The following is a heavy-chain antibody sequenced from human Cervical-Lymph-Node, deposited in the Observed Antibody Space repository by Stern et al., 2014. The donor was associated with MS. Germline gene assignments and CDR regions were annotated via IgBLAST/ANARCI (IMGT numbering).Heavy chain of an antibody. D-gene: IGHD3-3*01. V-gene: IGHV3-9*01. J-gene: IGHJ4*02. CDR3: AKAPNYDFWSGYWRD. CDR1: GFTFDDYA. CDR2: ISWNSGSI. Sequence: EVQLVESGGGLVQPGRSLRLSCAASGFTFDDYAMHWVRQAPGKGLGWVSGISWNSGSIGYADSVKGRFTISRDNAKNSLYLQMNSLRAEDTALYYCAKAPNYDFWSGYWRDWGQGTLVTVSS.